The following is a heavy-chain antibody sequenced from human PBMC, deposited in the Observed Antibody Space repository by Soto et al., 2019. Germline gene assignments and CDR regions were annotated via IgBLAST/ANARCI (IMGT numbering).Heavy chain of an antibody. V-gene: IGHV1-69*01. D-gene: IGHD1-26*01. Sequence: QVQLVQSGAEVRYPGSSVKVSCRASGGSFSNYGISWVRQAPGQGLEWMGGIGPMFATTSYAQNFEDIVSIHGADSTYTAYIEPSRLKSEDAGACYSSRGKWDVLLKRPDSVDIWGQGTSVTISS. CDR2: IGPMFATT. CDR1: GGSFSNYG. J-gene: IGHJ3*02. CDR3: SRGKWDVLLKRPDSVDI.